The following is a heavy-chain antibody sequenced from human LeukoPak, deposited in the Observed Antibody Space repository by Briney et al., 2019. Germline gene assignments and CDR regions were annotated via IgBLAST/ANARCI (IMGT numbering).Heavy chain of an antibody. J-gene: IGHJ4*02. Sequence: GGSLRLSCAASGFTFSGYAMSWVRQAPGKGLEWVSAISGSGGSTYYADSVKGRFTISRDNSKNTLYLQMNSLRAEDTAVYYCARDRPTGGQQLAPGYFDYWGQGTLVTVSS. CDR2: ISGSGGST. CDR1: GFTFSGYA. D-gene: IGHD6-13*01. V-gene: IGHV3-23*01. CDR3: ARDRPTGGQQLAPGYFDY.